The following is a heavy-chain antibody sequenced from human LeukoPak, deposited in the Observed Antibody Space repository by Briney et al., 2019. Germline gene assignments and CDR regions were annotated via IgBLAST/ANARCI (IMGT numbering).Heavy chain of an antibody. Sequence: SETLSLTCAVYGGSFSGYYWSWIRQPPGKGLEWIGEINHSGSTNYNPSLKSRVTISVDTSKNQFSLKLCSVTAADTAVYYCARSGSSGFLEWLLPRYYFDYWGQGTLVTVSS. D-gene: IGHD3-3*01. CDR1: GGSFSGYY. CDR2: INHSGST. V-gene: IGHV4-34*01. CDR3: ARSGSSGFLEWLLPRYYFDY. J-gene: IGHJ4*02.